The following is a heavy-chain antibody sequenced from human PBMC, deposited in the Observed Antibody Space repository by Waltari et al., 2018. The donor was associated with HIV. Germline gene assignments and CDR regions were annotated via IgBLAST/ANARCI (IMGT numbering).Heavy chain of an antibody. CDR3: ARSYYYDSSGDNPLDYYGMDV. J-gene: IGHJ6*02. Sequence: GFTFSSYAMHWVRQAPGKGLEWVAVISYDGSNKYYADSVKGRFTISRDNSKNTLYLQMNSLRAEDTAVYYCARSYYYDSSGDNPLDYYGMDVWGQGTTVTVSS. CDR2: ISYDGSNK. CDR1: GFTFSSYA. V-gene: IGHV3-30*04. D-gene: IGHD3-22*01.